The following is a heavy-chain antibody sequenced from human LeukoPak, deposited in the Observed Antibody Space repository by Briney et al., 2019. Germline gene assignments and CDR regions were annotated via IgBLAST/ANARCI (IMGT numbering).Heavy chain of an antibody. CDR3: ARVPDSGSYYSGAFDI. J-gene: IGHJ3*02. Sequence: GGSLRLSCVASGFTFSSYWMHWVRHVPGKGLVWVSRINSDGSSTSYADSVKGRFTISRDNAKNTLYLQMNSLRAEDTAVYYCARVPDSGSYYSGAFDIWGQGTMVTVSS. V-gene: IGHV3-74*01. D-gene: IGHD1-26*01. CDR2: INSDGSST. CDR1: GFTFSSYW.